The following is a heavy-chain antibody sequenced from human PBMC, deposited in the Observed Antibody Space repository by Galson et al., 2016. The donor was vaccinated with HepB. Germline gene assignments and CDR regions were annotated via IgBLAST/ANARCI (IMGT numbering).Heavy chain of an antibody. V-gene: IGHV4-34*01. CDR1: GGSFSGYY. D-gene: IGHD3-10*01. CDR2: INHSGST. CDR3: ARGDYYYGSGSYYKLGYYYYYGMDV. J-gene: IGHJ6*02. Sequence: ETLSLTCAVYGGSFSGYYWSWIRQPPGKGLEWIGEINHSGSTNYNPSLKSRVTISVDTSKNHFSLKLSSVTAADTAVYYCARGDYYYGSGSYYKLGYYYYYGMDVWGQGTTVTVSS.